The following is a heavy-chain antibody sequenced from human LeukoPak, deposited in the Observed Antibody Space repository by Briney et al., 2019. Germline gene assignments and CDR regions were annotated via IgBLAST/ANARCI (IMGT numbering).Heavy chain of an antibody. CDR1: EFTFSRYW. Sequence: QTGGSLRLSCAAPEFTFSRYWMSWVRQPPGSGLGWVASIKHDGSEKYYGDSVKGRFTLSRDNAYNSLYLQMNSLRAEDTAVYYCARGLLGAVTTFDYWGQGTLVTVSS. V-gene: IGHV3-7*03. CDR3: ARGLLGAVTTFDY. J-gene: IGHJ4*02. CDR2: IKHDGSEK. D-gene: IGHD4-11*01.